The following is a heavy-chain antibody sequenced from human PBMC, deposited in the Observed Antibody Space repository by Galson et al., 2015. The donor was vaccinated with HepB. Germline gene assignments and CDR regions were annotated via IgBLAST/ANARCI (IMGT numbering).Heavy chain of an antibody. V-gene: IGHV6-1*01. CDR3: TRVAHLGRGMNI. J-gene: IGHJ6*02. CDR1: GDSVSRDTVG. D-gene: IGHD3-10*01. Sequence: CAISGDSVSRDTVGWNWIRQSPSRGLEWLGRTYYRSKWYSDYAISVKSRIIINADSSTNQFFLQLNSMTPEDTAVYYCTRVAHLGRGMNIWGQGTTVTV. CDR2: TYYRSKWYS.